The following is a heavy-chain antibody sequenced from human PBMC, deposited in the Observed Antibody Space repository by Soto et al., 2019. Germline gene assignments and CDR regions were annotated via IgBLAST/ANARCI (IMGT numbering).Heavy chain of an antibody. V-gene: IGHV3-7*01. CDR1: GLSFSDYW. Sequence: GGSLRLSCAASGLSFSDYWMSWVRQSPEKGLEWVANIKEDGNEKHYVGSVKGRFTISRDNAKKSLYLEMNSLKAEDTAVYYCARLCDSMDCFGFDLWGQGTMVTVSS. D-gene: IGHD3-22*01. J-gene: IGHJ3*01. CDR3: ARLCDSMDCFGFDL. CDR2: IKEDGNEK.